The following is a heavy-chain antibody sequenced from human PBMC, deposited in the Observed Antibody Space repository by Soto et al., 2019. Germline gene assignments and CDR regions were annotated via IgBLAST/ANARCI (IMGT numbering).Heavy chain of an antibody. CDR1: GGSISSYY. Sequence: QVQLQESGPGLVKPSETLSLTCTVSGGSISSYYWSWIRQTPGKGLEWIGYLYYSGSTNYNPSLKSRVTMSVDTSKNQFSLKLSSVTAADTAVYYCARGIYSSSYLDIWGQGTMVTVSS. CDR2: LYYSGST. CDR3: ARGIYSSSYLDI. D-gene: IGHD6-13*01. J-gene: IGHJ3*02. V-gene: IGHV4-59*01.